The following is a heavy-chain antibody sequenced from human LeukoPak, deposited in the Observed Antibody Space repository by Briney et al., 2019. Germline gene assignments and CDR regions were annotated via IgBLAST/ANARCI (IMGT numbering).Heavy chain of an antibody. V-gene: IGHV3-9*01. Sequence: GRSLRLSCAASGFTFDDYAMHWVRHAPGKGLEWVSGISWNSGSIGYADSVKGRFTISRDNAKNSLYLRMNSLRAEDTALYYCAKELSTFGGVIAPLDYWGQGTLVTVSS. J-gene: IGHJ4*02. CDR3: AKELSTFGGVIAPLDY. CDR2: ISWNSGSI. CDR1: GFTFDDYA. D-gene: IGHD3-16*02.